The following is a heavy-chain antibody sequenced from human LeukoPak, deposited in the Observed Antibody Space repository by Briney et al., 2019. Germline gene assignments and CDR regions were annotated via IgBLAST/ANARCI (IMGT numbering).Heavy chain of an antibody. D-gene: IGHD3-22*01. Sequence: GGSLRLSCAASGFTVGSNYMSWVRQAPGKGLEWVSVIYSGGSTYYADSVKGRFTISRDNSKNTLYLQMNSLRAEDTAVYYCASSGYYYDYFDYWGQGALVTVSS. CDR2: IYSGGST. CDR1: GFTVGSNY. CDR3: ASSGYYYDYFDY. V-gene: IGHV3-66*01. J-gene: IGHJ4*02.